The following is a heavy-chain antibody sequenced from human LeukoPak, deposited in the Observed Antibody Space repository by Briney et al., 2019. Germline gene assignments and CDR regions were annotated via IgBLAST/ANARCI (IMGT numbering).Heavy chain of an antibody. CDR2: ISYDGSNK. CDR1: GFTFSSYA. V-gene: IGHV3-30-3*01. D-gene: IGHD6-19*01. J-gene: IGHJ6*02. CDR3: ARSRPSSGRRDYYYYGMDD. Sequence: GGSLRLSCAASGFTFSSYAMHWVRQAPGKGLEWVAVISYDGSNKYYADSVKGRFTISRDNSKNTLYLQMNSLRAEDTAVYYCARSRPSSGRRDYYYYGMDDWGQGTTVTVSS.